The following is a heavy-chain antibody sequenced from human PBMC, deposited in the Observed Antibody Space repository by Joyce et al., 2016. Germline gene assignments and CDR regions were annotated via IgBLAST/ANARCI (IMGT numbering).Heavy chain of an antibody. V-gene: IGHV3-9*01. CDR3: AKDESSDYDFWSGSFDY. J-gene: IGHJ4*02. CDR1: GFTFDDYA. CDR2: ISWNSGSR. D-gene: IGHD3-3*01. Sequence: EVQLVESGGGLVQPGRSLRLSCAASGFTFDDYAMHWVRQAPGKGVEWVSGISWNSGSRGYADSVKGRFTISRDNAKNSLYLQMNSLRAEDTALYYCAKDESSDYDFWSGSFDYWGQGTLVTASS.